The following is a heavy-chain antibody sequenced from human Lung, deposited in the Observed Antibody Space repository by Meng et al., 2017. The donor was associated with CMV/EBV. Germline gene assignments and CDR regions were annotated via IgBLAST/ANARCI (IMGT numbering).Heavy chain of an antibody. D-gene: IGHD1-26*01. CDR1: GLTFSSYG. CDR2: IGATAGGT. CDR3: AKGKWGGYYYYYGMDV. J-gene: IGHJ6*01. V-gene: IGHV3-23*01. Sequence: GEXXKISCAASGLTFSSYGMSWVRQAPGKGLEWVSSIGATAGGTYYADSVKGRFTISRDNAKNTLYLQMNSLRAEDSAVYFCAKGKWGGYYYYYGMDVWGRGTXVTVSS.